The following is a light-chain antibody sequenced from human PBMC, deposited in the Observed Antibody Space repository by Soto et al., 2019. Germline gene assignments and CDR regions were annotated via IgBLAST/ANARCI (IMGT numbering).Light chain of an antibody. J-gene: IGKJ4*01. CDR1: QSVSSSY. Sequence: ELVLTQSPGTLSLSPGERATLSCRASQSVSSSYLAWYQQKPGQAPRLLIYGASNRATGLPDRFSGSGSGADFTLTISRLEPEDSAVYYCQQYGSSPLTFGGGTKVDIK. CDR2: GAS. V-gene: IGKV3-20*01. CDR3: QQYGSSPLT.